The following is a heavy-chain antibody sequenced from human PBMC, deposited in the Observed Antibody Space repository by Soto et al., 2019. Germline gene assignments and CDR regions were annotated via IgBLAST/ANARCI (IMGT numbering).Heavy chain of an antibody. CDR2: IYHSGST. CDR1: GGSISSSNW. J-gene: IGHJ6*02. V-gene: IGHV4-4*02. Sequence: QVQLQDSGPGLVKPSGTLSLTCAVSGGSISSSNWWSWVRQPPGKGLEWIGAIYHSGSTNYNPSLKSRVTISVDKSTNQFSLKLSSVTAADTAVYYCARDRGGYCSSTRFQYYYYGMDVWGQGTTVTVSS. CDR3: ARDRGGYCSSTRFQYYYYGMDV. D-gene: IGHD2-2*01.